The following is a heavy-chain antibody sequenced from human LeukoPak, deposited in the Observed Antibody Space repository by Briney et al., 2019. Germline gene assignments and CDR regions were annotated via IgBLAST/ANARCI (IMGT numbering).Heavy chain of an antibody. CDR1: GFTVSSNY. CDR2: IYSGGST. J-gene: IGHJ4*02. Sequence: GSLRLSCAASGFTVSSNYMSWVRQAPGKGLEWVSVIYSGGSTYYADSVKGRFTISRDNSKNTLYLQMSSLRAEDTAVYYCVKDSGMATHDYWGQGTLVTVSS. CDR3: VKDSGMATHDY. V-gene: IGHV3-53*05. D-gene: IGHD5-12*01.